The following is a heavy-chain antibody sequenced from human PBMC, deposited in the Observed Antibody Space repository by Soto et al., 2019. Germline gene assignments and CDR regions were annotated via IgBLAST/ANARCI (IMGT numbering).Heavy chain of an antibody. CDR2: FDPEDGET. D-gene: IGHD2-2*03. CDR1: GYTLTELS. J-gene: IGHJ5*02. V-gene: IGHV1-24*01. Sequence: ASVEVSCKVSGYTLTELSMHWVRQAPGKGLEWMGGFDPEDGETIYAQKFQGRVTMTEDTSTDTAYMELSSLRSEDTAVYYCASVGLDIVVVPAAMALDNWFDPWGQGTLVTVSS. CDR3: ASVGLDIVVVPAAMALDNWFDP.